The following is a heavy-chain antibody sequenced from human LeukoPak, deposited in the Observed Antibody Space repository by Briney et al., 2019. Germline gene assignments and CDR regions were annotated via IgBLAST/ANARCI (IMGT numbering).Heavy chain of an antibody. D-gene: IGHD3-22*01. J-gene: IGHJ4*02. Sequence: PGGSLRLSCAVYGITVSNYGMSWVRQAPGKGLEWVAGISGSGGGTNYADSVKGRFTISRDNFKNTLYLQMNSLRAEDTAVYFCAKRGVVIRVILVGFHKEAYYFDSWGQGALVTVSS. CDR3: AKRGVVIRVILVGFHKEAYYFDS. CDR1: GITVSNYG. V-gene: IGHV3-23*01. CDR2: ISGSGGGT.